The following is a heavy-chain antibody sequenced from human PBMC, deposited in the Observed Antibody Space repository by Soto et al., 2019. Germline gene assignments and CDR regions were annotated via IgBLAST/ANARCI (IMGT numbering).Heavy chain of an antibody. CDR1: GGTFSSHA. CDR3: ARAIHGYNYRVDF. CDR2: ITPVFESP. V-gene: IGHV1-69*01. Sequence: VQLLQSGAEVKQPGSSVKVACKISGGTFSSHAISWVRQAPGQGLEWMGGITPVFESPNYAQKFQGRVTITADESTGTAFMELSSLRSEDTAVYYCARAIHGYNYRVDFWGQGTTVTVSS. D-gene: IGHD5-18*01. J-gene: IGHJ6*02.